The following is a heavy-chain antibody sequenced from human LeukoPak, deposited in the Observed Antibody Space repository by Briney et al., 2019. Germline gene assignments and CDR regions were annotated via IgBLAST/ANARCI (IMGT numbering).Heavy chain of an antibody. CDR1: GFTFSSYW. J-gene: IGHJ4*02. V-gene: IGHV3-74*01. CDR3: ASGRDSSGWYLIDY. CDR2: INSEGSST. Sequence: GGSLRLSCAASGFTFSSYWMHWVRQAPGKGLVWVSRINSEGSSTTCADSVKGRFTISRDNAKSTLYLQMNSLRAEDTAVYYCASGRDSSGWYLIDYWGQGTLVTVSS. D-gene: IGHD6-19*01.